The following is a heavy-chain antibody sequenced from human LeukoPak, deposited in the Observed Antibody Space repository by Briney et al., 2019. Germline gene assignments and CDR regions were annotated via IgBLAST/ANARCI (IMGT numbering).Heavy chain of an antibody. CDR3: ASTILDRPRGRPLRAFDI. D-gene: IGHD3-3*01. Sequence: GGSLRLSCAASGFTFSSYSMNWVRQAPGKGLEWVSSISSSSSYIYYADSVKGRFTISRDNAKNSLYLQMNSLRAEDTAVYYCASTILDRPRGRPLRAFDIWGQGTMVTVSS. CDR1: GFTFSSYS. J-gene: IGHJ3*02. V-gene: IGHV3-21*01. CDR2: ISSSSSYI.